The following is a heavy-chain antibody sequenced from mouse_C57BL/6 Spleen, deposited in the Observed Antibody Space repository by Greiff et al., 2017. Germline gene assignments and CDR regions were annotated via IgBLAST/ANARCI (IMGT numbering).Heavy chain of an antibody. J-gene: IGHJ2*01. CDR1: GYTFTSYW. CDR2: IDPSDSYT. CDR3: ARPYYYGSSHYFDY. Sequence: QVQLQQPGAELVKPGASVKLSCKASGYTFTSYWMQWVKQRPGQGLEWIGEIDPSDSYTNYNQKFKGKATLTVDTSSSTAYMQLSSLTSEDSAVYYCARPYYYGSSHYFDYGGQGTTLTVSS. V-gene: IGHV1-50*01. D-gene: IGHD1-1*01.